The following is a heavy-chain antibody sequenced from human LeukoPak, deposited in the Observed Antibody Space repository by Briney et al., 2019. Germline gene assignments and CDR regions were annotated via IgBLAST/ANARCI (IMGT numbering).Heavy chain of an antibody. D-gene: IGHD4-17*01. CDR3: ARVGDNYYYGMDV. J-gene: IGHJ6*02. CDR1: GFTFSSYA. V-gene: IGHV3-23*01. Sequence: GGSLRLSCAASGFTFSSYAMSWVRQAPGKGLEWVSAISGSGGSTYYADSVKGRFTISRDNSKNTLYLQMNSLRAEDTAVYYCARVGDNYYYGMDVWGQGTTVTVSS. CDR2: ISGSGGST.